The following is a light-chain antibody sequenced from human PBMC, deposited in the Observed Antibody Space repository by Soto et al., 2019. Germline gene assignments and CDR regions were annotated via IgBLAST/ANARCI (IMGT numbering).Light chain of an antibody. V-gene: IGKV3-20*01. J-gene: IGKJ5*01. CDR3: QQYGSSPRIT. CDR2: GAS. Sequence: EIVLTQSPGTLSLSPGERATLSCRASQSVSSSYLAWYQQKPGQAPRLLIYGASSRATGIPDRFSGSGSGTDFTLTISRLEPEEFAVYDCQQYGSSPRITFGQGTRLEIK. CDR1: QSVSSSY.